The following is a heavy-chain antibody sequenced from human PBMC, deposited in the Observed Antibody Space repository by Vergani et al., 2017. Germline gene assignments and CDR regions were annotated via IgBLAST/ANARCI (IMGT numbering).Heavy chain of an antibody. CDR3: ARENSHDNWFDP. J-gene: IGHJ5*02. V-gene: IGHV4-30-2*01. CDR2: IYHSGST. Sequence: QLQLQESGPGLVKPSQTLSLTCAVSGGSISSGGYSWSWIRQPPGKGLEWIGYIYHSGSTNYNPALKSRVTISVDRSKNQFSLKLSPVTAADTAVYYCARENSHDNWFDPWGQGTLVTVSS. CDR1: GGSISSGGYS.